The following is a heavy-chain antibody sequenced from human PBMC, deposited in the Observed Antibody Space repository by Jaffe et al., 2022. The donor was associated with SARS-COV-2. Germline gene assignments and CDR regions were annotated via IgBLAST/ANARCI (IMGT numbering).Heavy chain of an antibody. CDR1: GFTFDDYA. V-gene: IGHV3-9*01. J-gene: IGHJ2*01. D-gene: IGHD2-2*01. CDR3: AKDTRDCSSTSCYATWGYFDL. CDR2: ISWNSGSI. Sequence: EVQLVESGGGLVQPGRSLRLSCAASGFTFDDYAMHWVRQAPGKGLEWVSGISWNSGSIGYADSVKGRFTISRDNAKNSLYLQMNSLRAEDTAFYYCAKDTRDCSSTSCYATWGYFDLWGRGTLVTVSS.